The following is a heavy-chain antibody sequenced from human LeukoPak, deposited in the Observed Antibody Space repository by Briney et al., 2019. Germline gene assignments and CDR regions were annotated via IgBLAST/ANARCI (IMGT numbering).Heavy chain of an antibody. J-gene: IGHJ4*02. D-gene: IGHD3-3*01. CDR2: INHSGST. CDR3: ARVAPDYDFWSGYLLSRLIDY. CDR1: GGSFGGYY. Sequence: SETLSLTCAVYGGSFGGYYWSWIRQPPGKGLEWIGEINHSGSTNYNPSLKSRVTISVDTSKNQFSLKLSSVTAADTAVYYCARVAPDYDFWSGYLLSRLIDYWGQGTLVTVSS. V-gene: IGHV4-34*01.